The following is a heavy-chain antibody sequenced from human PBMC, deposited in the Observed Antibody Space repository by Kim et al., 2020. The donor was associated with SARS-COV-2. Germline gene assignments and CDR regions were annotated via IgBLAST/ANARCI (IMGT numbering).Heavy chain of an antibody. J-gene: IGHJ4*02. CDR2: ISYDGSNK. V-gene: IGHV3-30*18. CDR1: GFTFSSYG. Sequence: GGSLRLSCAASGFTFSSYGMHWVRQAPGKGLEWVAVISYDGSNKYYADSVKGRFTISRDNSKNTLYLQMNSLRAEDTAVYYCAKPPWGSGYFVFDYWGERTLGTVSS. D-gene: IGHD3-3*01. CDR3: AKPPWGSGYFVFDY.